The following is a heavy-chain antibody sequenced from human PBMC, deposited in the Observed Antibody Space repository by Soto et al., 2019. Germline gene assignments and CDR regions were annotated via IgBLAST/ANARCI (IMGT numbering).Heavy chain of an antibody. CDR2: ISTSGTT. CDR1: GASISSYF. CDR3: ARDKSPTYYYDSSGYYPLGY. Sequence: PSGTLSLTCTVSGASISSYFWTWIRQPAGKGLDWIGRISTSGTTNYNPSLKSRVTMSVDTSKNHFSLNLRAEDTAVYYCARDKSPTYYYDSSGYYPLGYWGQGTLVTVSS. D-gene: IGHD3-22*01. J-gene: IGHJ4*02. V-gene: IGHV4-4*07.